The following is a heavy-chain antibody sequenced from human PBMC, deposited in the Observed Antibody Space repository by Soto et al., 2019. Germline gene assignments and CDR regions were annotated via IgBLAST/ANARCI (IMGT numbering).Heavy chain of an antibody. D-gene: IGHD2-8*01. CDR2: IIPIFGTA. J-gene: IGHJ3*02. V-gene: IGHV1-69*06. CDR3: SRGQYCTNGVCYTRTAFDI. Sequence: AAVKFSCKASGGTFSSYAISWVRQAPGQGLDWMGGIIPIFGTANYAQKFQGRVTITADKSTSTAYMELSSLRSEYTAVYYCSRGQYCTNGVCYTRTAFDIWGQGTMVTVSS. CDR1: GGTFSSYA.